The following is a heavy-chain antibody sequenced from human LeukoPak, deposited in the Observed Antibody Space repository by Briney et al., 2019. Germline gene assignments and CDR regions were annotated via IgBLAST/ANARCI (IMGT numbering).Heavy chain of an antibody. CDR2: IYYSGST. V-gene: IGHV4-39*01. Sequence: SETLSLTCTVSGGSISSSSYYWGWIRQPPGKGLEWIGSIYYSGSTYYNPSLKSRVTISVDTSKNQFSLKLSSVTAADTAVYYCARQMYSSSWAVDYWGQGTLVTVSS. J-gene: IGHJ4*02. CDR1: GGSISSSSYY. D-gene: IGHD6-13*01. CDR3: ARQMYSSSWAVDY.